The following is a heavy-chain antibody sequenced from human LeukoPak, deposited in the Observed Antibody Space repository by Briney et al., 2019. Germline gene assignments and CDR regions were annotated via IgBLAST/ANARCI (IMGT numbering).Heavy chain of an antibody. CDR3: AKDLGVTTSDY. D-gene: IGHD1-26*01. CDR1: RFSLSSYG. Sequence: GGALRVSCVPSRFSLSSYGIHWVREAPGKGLGGGAFIRYDGSNKYYADSVKGRFTISRDNSKHTLNLQMNSLRAEDKAVYYCAKDLGVTTSDYWGQGTLVTVSS. CDR2: IRYDGSNK. V-gene: IGHV3-30*02. J-gene: IGHJ4*02.